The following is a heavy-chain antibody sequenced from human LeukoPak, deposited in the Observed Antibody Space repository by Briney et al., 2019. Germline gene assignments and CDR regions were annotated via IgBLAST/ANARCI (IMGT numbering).Heavy chain of an antibody. CDR1: GFTVNNYD. CDR2: FSRSGETT. V-gene: IGHV3-48*02. D-gene: IGHD4-17*01. J-gene: IGHJ5*02. CDR3: ASYGDYSS. Sequence: GGSLRLSCAASGFTVNNYDMPWMRQAPGKGLEWVSYFSRSGETTLYADSVNGRFTISRDSAKNSLHLQMNSLRDEDTAVYYCASYGDYSSWGQGTLVTVSS.